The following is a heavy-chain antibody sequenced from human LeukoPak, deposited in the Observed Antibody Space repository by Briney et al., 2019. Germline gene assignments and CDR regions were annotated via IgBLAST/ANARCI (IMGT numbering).Heavy chain of an antibody. J-gene: IGHJ5*02. CDR3: ARVSLAAAGKYNWFDP. Sequence: GGSLRLSCAASGFTVSSNYMSWVRQAPGKGLEWVSVIYSGGDTYYADSVKGRFTISRDISKNTLYLQMNGLTVEDTAVYYCARVSLAAAGKYNWFDPWGQGTLVTVSS. V-gene: IGHV3-66*01. CDR2: IYSGGDT. CDR1: GFTVSSNY. D-gene: IGHD6-13*01.